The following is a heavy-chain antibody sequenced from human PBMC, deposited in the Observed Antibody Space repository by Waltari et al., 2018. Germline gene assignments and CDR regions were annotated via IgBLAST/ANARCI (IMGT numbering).Heavy chain of an antibody. Sequence: QVQLQESGPGLVKPSETLSLTCAVSGYSISSGYYWGWIRQPPGKGLEWIGSIYHSGSTYYTPSLKSRVTISVDTSKNQFSLKLSSVTAADTAVYYCARGKQKNDYGDYVLPFGYMDVWGKGTTVTVSS. CDR2: IYHSGST. D-gene: IGHD4-17*01. J-gene: IGHJ6*03. V-gene: IGHV4-38-2*01. CDR3: ARGKQKNDYGDYVLPFGYMDV. CDR1: GYSISSGYY.